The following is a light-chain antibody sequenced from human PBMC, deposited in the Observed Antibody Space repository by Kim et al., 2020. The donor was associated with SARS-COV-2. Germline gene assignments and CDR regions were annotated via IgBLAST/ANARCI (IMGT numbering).Light chain of an antibody. V-gene: IGLV6-57*01. J-gene: IGLJ3*02. CDR3: QSYDDNIWV. Sequence: NFMLTQSHSVSESPGKTVIISCTRSSGSIVSDFVQWFQQRPGSSPTTVIYEDHKRPSGVPDRFSDSVDSSSNSASLTISGLRTDDEADYYCQSYDDNIWVFGGGTKLTVL. CDR1: SGSIVSDF. CDR2: EDH.